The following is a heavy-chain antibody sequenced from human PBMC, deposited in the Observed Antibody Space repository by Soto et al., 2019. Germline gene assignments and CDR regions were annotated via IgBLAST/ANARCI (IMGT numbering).Heavy chain of an antibody. J-gene: IGHJ4*02. CDR2: IIPIFGTA. CDR1: GGTFSSYA. V-gene: IGHV1-69*13. CDR3: AREGTYYYDSSGSPLDY. Sequence: RASVKVSCKASGGTFSSYAISWVRQAPGQGLEWMGGIIPIFGTANYAQKFQGRVTITADESTSTAYMELSSLRSEDTAVYYCAREGTYYYDSSGSPLDYWGQGTLVTVSS. D-gene: IGHD3-22*01.